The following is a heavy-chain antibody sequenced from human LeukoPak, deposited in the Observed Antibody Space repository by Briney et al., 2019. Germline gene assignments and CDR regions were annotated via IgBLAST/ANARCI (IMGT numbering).Heavy chain of an antibody. J-gene: IGHJ4*02. Sequence: GASVKVSCKASGYTFTGYYMHWVRQAPGQGLEWMGWINPNSGGTNYAQKFQGRVTMTRDTSISTAYMDLSRLRSDDTAVYYCARDLYESSAYSDYWGQGTLVTVSS. V-gene: IGHV1-2*02. CDR3: ARDLYESSAYSDY. CDR2: INPNSGGT. CDR1: GYTFTGYY. D-gene: IGHD3-22*01.